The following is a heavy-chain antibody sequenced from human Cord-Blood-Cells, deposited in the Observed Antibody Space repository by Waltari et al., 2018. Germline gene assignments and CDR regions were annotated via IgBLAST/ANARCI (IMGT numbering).Heavy chain of an antibody. CDR2: INHSGST. D-gene: IGHD1-26*01. CDR1: GGSFSGYY. CDR3: AKGNYSGSYFDY. J-gene: IGHJ4*02. V-gene: IGHV4-34*01. Sequence: QWGAGLLKPSETLSLTCAVYGGSFSGYYWSWIRQPPGKGLEWIGEINHSGSTNYNPSLKSRVTISVDTSKNQFSLKLSSVTAADTAVYYCAKGNYSGSYFDYWGQGTLVTVSS.